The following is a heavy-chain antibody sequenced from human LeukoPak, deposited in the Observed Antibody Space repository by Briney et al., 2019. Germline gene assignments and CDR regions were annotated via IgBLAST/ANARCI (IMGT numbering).Heavy chain of an antibody. D-gene: IGHD1-26*01. CDR1: GGSISSFY. V-gene: IGHV4-59*13. Sequence: PSETLSLTCTVPGGSISSFYWSWIRQPPGKGLEWIGYMYYGGSPNYTPSLKSRVITSLDTSKKQFSLKLNSVTTADTAVYYCVTGRYSYGWYDHWGQGILVIVSS. CDR2: MYYGGSP. J-gene: IGHJ5*02. CDR3: VTGRYSYGWYDH.